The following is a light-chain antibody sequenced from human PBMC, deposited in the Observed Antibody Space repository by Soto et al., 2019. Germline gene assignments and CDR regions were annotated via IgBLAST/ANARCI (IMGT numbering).Light chain of an antibody. Sequence: DIQMTQPPSTLSASVGDRVTITCRALQIVSNVLAWFQQRPGEGPKLLIYDISSLGSGVPSRFSGSGSATGTEFTLTISSLQPDDLATYYCQQYYSNPWTFGQVTKVDI. V-gene: IGKV1-5*01. CDR3: QQYYSNPWT. CDR1: QIVSNV. CDR2: DIS. J-gene: IGKJ1*01.